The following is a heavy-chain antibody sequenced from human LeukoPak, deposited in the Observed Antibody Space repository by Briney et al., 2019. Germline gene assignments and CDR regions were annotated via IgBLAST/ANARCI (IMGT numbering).Heavy chain of an antibody. V-gene: IGHV4-39*01. J-gene: IGHJ5*02. CDR1: GGSISSYY. CDR3: ARPYGSGLFDP. D-gene: IGHD3-10*01. CDR2: IYYSGST. Sequence: SETLSLTCTVSGGSISSYYWGWIRQPPGKGLEWIGSIYYSGSTYSNPSLKSRVTISVDTSKNQFSLKLSSMTAADTAVYYCARPYGSGLFDPWGQGTLVTVSS.